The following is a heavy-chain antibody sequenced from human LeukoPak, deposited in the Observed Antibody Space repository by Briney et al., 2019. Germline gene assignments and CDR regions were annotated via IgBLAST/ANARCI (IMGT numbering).Heavy chain of an antibody. CDR3: ARARTSWLYFDC. V-gene: IGHV3-30*03. Sequence: GSLRLPCAASGFTFSSYGMHWVRQAPGKGLEGVAVISYDGSNKYYADSVKGRFTISRDNSKNTLYLQMNSLRAEDTAVYYCARARTSWLYFDCWGQGTLVTVSS. CDR1: GFTFSSYG. J-gene: IGHJ4*02. D-gene: IGHD6-13*01. CDR2: ISYDGSNK.